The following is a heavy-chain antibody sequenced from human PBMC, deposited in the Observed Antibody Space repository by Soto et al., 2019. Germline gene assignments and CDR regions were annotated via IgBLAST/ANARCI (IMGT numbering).Heavy chain of an antibody. J-gene: IGHJ4*02. CDR3: VKVKDSSGWYYFDY. Sequence: PGGSLRLSCSASGFTFNSYAMHWVRQASGKGLEYVSAISSNGGSTYYADSVKGRFTISRDNSKNTLYLQMSSLRAEDTAVYYCVKVKDSSGWYYFDYWGQGTLVTVSS. D-gene: IGHD6-19*01. CDR1: GFTFNSYA. V-gene: IGHV3-64D*08. CDR2: ISSNGGST.